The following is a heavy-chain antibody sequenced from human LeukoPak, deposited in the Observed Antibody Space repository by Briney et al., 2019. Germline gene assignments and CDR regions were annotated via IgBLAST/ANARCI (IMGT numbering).Heavy chain of an antibody. V-gene: IGHV4-34*01. Sequence: SETLSLTCAVYGGSFSGYYWSWIRQPPGKGLEWIGEINHSGSTNYNPSLKSRVTISVDTSKNQFSLKLSSVTAADTAVYYCARIVVVTAWNAFDIWGQGTMVTVSS. CDR1: GGSFSGYY. CDR3: ARIVVVTAWNAFDI. J-gene: IGHJ3*02. D-gene: IGHD2-21*02. CDR2: INHSGST.